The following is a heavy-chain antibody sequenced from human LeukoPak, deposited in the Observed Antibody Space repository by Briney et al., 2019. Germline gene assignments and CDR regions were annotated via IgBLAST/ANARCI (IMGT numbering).Heavy chain of an antibody. V-gene: IGHV4-4*07. CDR3: ARLTKNDSGSLRFGKKKRGYMDV. J-gene: IGHJ6*03. CDR1: GASISGYY. CDR2: IYTSGST. Sequence: SETLSLTCTVSGASISGYYWTWIRQPAGKGLEWIGRIYTSGSTNYNPSLKSRVTISVDTSKNQFSLKLSSVTAADTAVYYCARLTKNDSGSLRFGKKKRGYMDVWGKGTTVTISS. D-gene: IGHD3-10*01.